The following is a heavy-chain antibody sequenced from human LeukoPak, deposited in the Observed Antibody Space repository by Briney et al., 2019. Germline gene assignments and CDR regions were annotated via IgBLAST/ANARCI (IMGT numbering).Heavy chain of an antibody. Sequence: PSETLSLTCTVSGGSISSYYWSWIRQPPGKELKWIAGISYSGSTKYNPPLKSRVTISVDTSKNQLSLKLSSVTAADTAVYYCAREPGFDSSGYLNWFDPWGQGTLVTVSS. CDR1: GGSISSYY. V-gene: IGHV4-59*01. J-gene: IGHJ5*02. CDR3: AREPGFDSSGYLNWFDP. D-gene: IGHD3-22*01. CDR2: ISYSGST.